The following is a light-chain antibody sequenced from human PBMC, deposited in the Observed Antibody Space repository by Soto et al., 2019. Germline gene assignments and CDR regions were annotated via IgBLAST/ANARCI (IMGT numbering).Light chain of an antibody. V-gene: IGLV2-23*02. Sequence: QSVLTQPASVSGSPGQSITISCTGSSSDVGTYNLVSWYQQHPGEAPKLMIYEVTKRPSGVSNRFSGSKSGNTASLTISGLQADDEADYYCCSYPGSSYVLGTGTKVTV. CDR3: CSYPGSSYV. J-gene: IGLJ1*01. CDR1: SSDVGTYNL. CDR2: EVT.